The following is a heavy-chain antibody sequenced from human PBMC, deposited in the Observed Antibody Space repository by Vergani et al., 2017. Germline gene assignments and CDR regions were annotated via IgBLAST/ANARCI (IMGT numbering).Heavy chain of an antibody. V-gene: IGHV3-30*18. CDR3: AKDGSLLRYVQYYYYMDV. Sequence: QVQLVESGGGVVQPGRSLRLSCAASGFTFSSYGMHWVRQAPGKGLEWVSVISYDGSNKYYADSVKGRFTISRDNSKNTLYLQMNRLRAEDTAVYYCAKDGSLLRYVQYYYYMDVWGKGTTVTVSS. D-gene: IGHD2-15*01. CDR1: GFTFSSYG. CDR2: ISYDGSNK. J-gene: IGHJ6*03.